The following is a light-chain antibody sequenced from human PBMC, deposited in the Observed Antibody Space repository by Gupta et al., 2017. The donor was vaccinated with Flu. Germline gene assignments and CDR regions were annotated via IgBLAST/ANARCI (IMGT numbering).Light chain of an antibody. CDR1: ESISTW. V-gene: IGKV1-5*03. CDR3: QQDNTYPIN. CDR2: KTS. J-gene: IGKJ4*01. Sequence: PSTLSASVGDRFTITGLASESISTWLAWYQQKPGKAPKLLIYKTSTLESGVPSRFSGSGSGTEFTLTISSLQPDDVATYYCQQDNTYPINFGRGTKVQIK.